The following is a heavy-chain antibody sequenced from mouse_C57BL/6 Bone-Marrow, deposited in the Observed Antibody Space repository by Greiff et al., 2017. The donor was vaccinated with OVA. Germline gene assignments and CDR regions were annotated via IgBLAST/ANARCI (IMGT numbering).Heavy chain of an antibody. D-gene: IGHD1-1*01. CDR1: GFTFSSYA. V-gene: IGHV5-4*01. J-gene: IGHJ2*01. CDR2: ISDGGSYT. CDR3: ARESLYGSKGD. Sequence: EVKLVESGGGLVKPGGSLTLSCAASGFTFSSYAMSWVRQTPAKRLEWVATISDGGSYTYSPDNVTGRFTISRDNAKNNLYLQMSHLKSEDTAMYYCARESLYGSKGDWGQGTTLTGAS.